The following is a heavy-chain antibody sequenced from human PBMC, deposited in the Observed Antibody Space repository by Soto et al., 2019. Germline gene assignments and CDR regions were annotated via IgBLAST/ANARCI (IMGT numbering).Heavy chain of an antibody. CDR3: ARGFHSFEI. J-gene: IGHJ3*02. V-gene: IGHV3-72*01. CDR1: GFTFSDHY. CDR2: SRNKASGYTT. Sequence: EVQLVESGGGLVQPGGSLRLSCAASGFTFSDHYMDWVRQAPGKGLEWIARSRNKASGYTTVYAASVRGKFTISRDDSRSSLYLQMNSLNTEDTAVYYCARGFHSFEIWGRGTVVTVSS.